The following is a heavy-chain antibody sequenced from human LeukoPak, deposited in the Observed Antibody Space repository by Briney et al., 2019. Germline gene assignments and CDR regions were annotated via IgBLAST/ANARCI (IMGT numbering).Heavy chain of an antibody. D-gene: IGHD1-26*01. CDR2: IYPNNGGT. J-gene: IGHJ4*02. CDR1: GYTYSGYL. V-gene: IGHV1-2*02. CDR3: ARFSGSSNFDY. Sequence: ASVTVSCRASGYTYSGYLMHWVRQPPAQGLEWMGWIYPNNGGTKYAQKFQGRVTMTRDTSISTIYMELSSLRSDDTAVYYCARFSGSSNFDYWGQGTLVTVSS.